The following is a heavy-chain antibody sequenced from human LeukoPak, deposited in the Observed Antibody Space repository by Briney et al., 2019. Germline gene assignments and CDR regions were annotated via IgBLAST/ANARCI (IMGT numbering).Heavy chain of an antibody. Sequence: PGGSLRLSCAASGFTFTHYWMSWVRQAPGKGLEWVANINQDGSESYYVDSVKGRFTISRDNAKNSLYLQMNSLRAEDTAVYYCASSDFWVPQPTTSDAFDIWGQGTMVTVSS. CDR1: GFTFTHYW. J-gene: IGHJ3*02. CDR2: INQDGSES. CDR3: ASSDFWVPQPTTSDAFDI. V-gene: IGHV3-7*01. D-gene: IGHD3/OR15-3a*01.